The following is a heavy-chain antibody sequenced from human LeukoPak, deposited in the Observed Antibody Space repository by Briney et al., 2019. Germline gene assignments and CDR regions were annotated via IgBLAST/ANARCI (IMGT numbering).Heavy chain of an antibody. Sequence: GGSLRLSCAASGFTFSSYSMNWVRQAPGKGLVWVSRISADGSATNYADSVKGRFTISRDNAKNTLYLQMNSLRAEDTAVYYCARSISPFYGWFDPWGQGTLVTVSS. CDR3: ARSISPFYGWFDP. J-gene: IGHJ5*02. V-gene: IGHV3-74*01. CDR1: GFTFSSYS. CDR2: ISADGSAT. D-gene: IGHD3-16*01.